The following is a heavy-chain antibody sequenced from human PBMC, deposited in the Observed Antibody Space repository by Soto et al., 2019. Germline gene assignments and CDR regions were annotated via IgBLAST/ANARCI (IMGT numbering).Heavy chain of an antibody. CDR1: GFSFSSYG. D-gene: IGHD3-3*01. CDR2: IWNDGSNK. Sequence: PGGSLRLSCAASGFSFSSYGMHWVRQAPGKGLEWVAVIWNDGSNKYYADPVKGRFTISRDNSKNTLYLQMNSLRAEDTAVYYCAKDYYYDFWSGPRMDVWGQGTTVTVSS. J-gene: IGHJ6*02. CDR3: AKDYYYDFWSGPRMDV. V-gene: IGHV3-33*06.